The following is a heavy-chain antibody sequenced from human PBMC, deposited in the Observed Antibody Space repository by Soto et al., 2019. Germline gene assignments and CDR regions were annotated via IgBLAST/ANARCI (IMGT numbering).Heavy chain of an antibody. V-gene: IGHV4-30-4*01. J-gene: IGHJ4*02. D-gene: IGHD6-13*01. CDR3: ATLYSSSWDRATNLDY. CDR1: GGSISSGAYY. CDR2: IYYSGST. Sequence: SETLSLTCTVSGGSISSGAYYWSWVRQPPGKGLEWIGYIYYSGSTYYNPSLKSRVTISVDTSKNQFSLQLSPVTDADTAVYYCATLYSSSWDRATNLDYWGQGTLVTVSS.